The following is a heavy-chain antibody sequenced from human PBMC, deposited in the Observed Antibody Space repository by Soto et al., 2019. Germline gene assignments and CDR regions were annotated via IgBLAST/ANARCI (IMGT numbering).Heavy chain of an antibody. D-gene: IGHD3-3*01. V-gene: IGHV1-58*01. J-gene: IGHJ5*02. CDR1: GLTFTSSA. CDR3: ARGSQYYDFWSGYPEKNWFDP. CDR2: MVANSGNT. Sequence: GASVKVSCKASGLTFTSSAVQWVRQARGQRLEWMGWMVANSGNTNYAQKFQDRVTMTRNTSISTAYMELSSLRSEDTAVYYCARGSQYYDFWSGYPEKNWFDPWGQGTLVTVSS.